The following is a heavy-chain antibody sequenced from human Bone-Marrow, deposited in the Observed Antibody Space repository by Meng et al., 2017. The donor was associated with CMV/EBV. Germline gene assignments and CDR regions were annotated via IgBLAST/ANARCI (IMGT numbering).Heavy chain of an antibody. D-gene: IGHD3-10*01. Sequence: GSLRLSCTVSGGSISSYYWSWIRQPPGKGLEWIGYIYYSGSTNYNPSLKSRVTISVDTSKNQFSLKLSSVTAADTAVYYCARAPMVRGAPCDYWGQGTLVTVSS. CDR1: GGSISSYY. CDR3: ARAPMVRGAPCDY. V-gene: IGHV4-59*01. J-gene: IGHJ4*02. CDR2: IYYSGST.